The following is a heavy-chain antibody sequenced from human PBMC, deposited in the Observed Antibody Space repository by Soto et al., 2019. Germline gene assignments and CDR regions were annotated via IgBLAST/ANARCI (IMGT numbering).Heavy chain of an antibody. Sequence: GGSLRLSCAASGFTFSSYWMSWVRQAPGKGLEWVANIKQDGSEKYYVDSVKGRFTISRDNAKNSLYLQMNSLRAEDTAVYYCAREVQPVIRREYDYWGQGALVTVSS. J-gene: IGHJ4*02. CDR1: GFTFSSYW. CDR3: AREVQPVIRREYDY. V-gene: IGHV3-7*01. CDR2: IKQDGSEK.